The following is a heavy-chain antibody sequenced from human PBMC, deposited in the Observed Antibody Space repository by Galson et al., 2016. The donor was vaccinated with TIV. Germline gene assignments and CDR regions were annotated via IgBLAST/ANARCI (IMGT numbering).Heavy chain of an antibody. J-gene: IGHJ4*02. V-gene: IGHV3-53*05. CDR1: GFAVSTNY. CDR3: ARQKDYLYYFDY. CDR2: LYTNEKT. Sequence: SLRLSCAASGFAVSTNYMSWVRQAPGKGLEWVSVLYTNEKTFCVDSVKGRFTISRDNYENTLYLQMNSLRPEDTAMYYCARQKDYLYYFDYWGQGTMVTVSS. D-gene: IGHD4/OR15-4a*01.